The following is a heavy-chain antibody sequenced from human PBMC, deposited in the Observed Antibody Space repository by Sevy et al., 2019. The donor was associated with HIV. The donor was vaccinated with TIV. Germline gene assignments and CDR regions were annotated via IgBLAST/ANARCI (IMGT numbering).Heavy chain of an antibody. CDR1: GASVSAANDY. CDR2: VYYVGST. CDR3: ARDQYYDIGTGLYAMDV. Sequence: SETLSLTCSVSGASVSAANDYWSWIRQPPGKGLEWIGNVYYVGSTNYNPSLKSRVTISLDTSKKQFSLKLSSVTAADTAVYYCARDQYYDIGTGLYAMDVWGQGTTVTVSS. J-gene: IGHJ6*02. V-gene: IGHV4-61*01. D-gene: IGHD3-9*01.